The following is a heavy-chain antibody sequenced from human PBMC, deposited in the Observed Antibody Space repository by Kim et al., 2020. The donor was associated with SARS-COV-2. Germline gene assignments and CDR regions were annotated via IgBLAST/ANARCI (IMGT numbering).Heavy chain of an antibody. CDR3: AREAEVGYYYDSSGYYRIDYYYYGMDV. CDR2: ISAYNGNT. V-gene: IGHV1-18*01. J-gene: IGHJ6*02. D-gene: IGHD3-22*01. Sequence: ASVKVSCKASGYTFTSYGISWVRQAPGQGLEWMGWISAYNGNTNYAQKLQGRVTMTTDTSTSTAYMELRSLRSDDTAVYYCAREAEVGYYYDSSGYYRIDYYYYGMDVWGQGTTVTVSS. CDR1: GYTFTSYG.